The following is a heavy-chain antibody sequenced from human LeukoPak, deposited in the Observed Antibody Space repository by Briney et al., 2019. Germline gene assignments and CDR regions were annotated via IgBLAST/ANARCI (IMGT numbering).Heavy chain of an antibody. CDR3: AKNSGPQTMYSSSWYYFDY. Sequence: PGGSLRLSCAASGFTFSSYAMSWVRQAPGKGLEWVSAISGSGGSTYYADSVKGRFTISRDNSKNTLYLQMNSLRAEDTAVYYCAKNSGPQTMYSSSWYYFDYWGQGTLVTVSS. CDR1: GFTFSSYA. CDR2: ISGSGGST. V-gene: IGHV3-23*01. D-gene: IGHD6-13*01. J-gene: IGHJ4*02.